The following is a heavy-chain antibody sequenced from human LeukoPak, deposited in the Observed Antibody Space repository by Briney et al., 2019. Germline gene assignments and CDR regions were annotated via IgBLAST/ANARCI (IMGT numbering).Heavy chain of an antibody. V-gene: IGHV4-34*01. CDR3: ARGVPSYGRLDP. Sequence: SETLSLTCAVYGGSFSDYYWSWVRQPPGKGLEWVGEIDHNGSTNYNPSLKSRRTILVGTSKNQFLFKLRSITGVDEAVVYCARGVPSYGRLDPWGQGTLVTVSS. CDR1: GGSFSDYY. CDR2: IDHNGST. D-gene: IGHD1-26*01. J-gene: IGHJ5*02.